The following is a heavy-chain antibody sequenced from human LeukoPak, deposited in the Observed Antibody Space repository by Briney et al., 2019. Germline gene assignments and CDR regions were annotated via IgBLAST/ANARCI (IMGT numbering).Heavy chain of an antibody. CDR1: GYTFTSYG. J-gene: IGHJ6*03. V-gene: IGHV1-18*01. CDR2: ISAYNGNT. CDR3: ARERLMVRGVIITRYYYMDV. D-gene: IGHD3-10*01. Sequence: ASVKVSCKASGYTFTSYGISWVRQAPGQGLGWMGWISAYNGNTNYAQKLQGRVTMTTDTSTSTAYMELRSLRSDDTAVYYCARERLMVRGVIITRYYYMDVWGKGTTVTISS.